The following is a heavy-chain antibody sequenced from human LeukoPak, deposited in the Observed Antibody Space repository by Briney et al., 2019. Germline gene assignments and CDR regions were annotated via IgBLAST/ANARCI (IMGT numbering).Heavy chain of an antibody. Sequence: SETLSLTCSVSGYSIISGSYWGWIRQPPGEGLEWIGTIYRSETTYYNPSLKSRVTVSVDTSKNQFSLKLISVTAADTAVYYCARDSDLKRFYSWGQGVLVTVSS. CDR1: GYSIISGSY. D-gene: IGHD2-21*02. CDR2: IYRSETT. CDR3: ARDSDLKRFYS. V-gene: IGHV4-38-2*02. J-gene: IGHJ5*01.